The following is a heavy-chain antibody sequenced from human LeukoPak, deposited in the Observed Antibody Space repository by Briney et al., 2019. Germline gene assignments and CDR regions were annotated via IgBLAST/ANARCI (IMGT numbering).Heavy chain of an antibody. J-gene: IGHJ4*02. CDR1: GFTFSSYW. Sequence: GGSLRLSCAASGFTFSSYWMSWVRQAPGKGLEGVAHIKQDGSEKYYVDSVKGRFSISRDNAKNSLYLQMNSLRAEDTAVYYCARDSGHDSVYFDYWGQGTLVTVSS. CDR2: IKQDGSEK. V-gene: IGHV3-7*01. CDR3: ARDSGHDSVYFDY. D-gene: IGHD5-12*01.